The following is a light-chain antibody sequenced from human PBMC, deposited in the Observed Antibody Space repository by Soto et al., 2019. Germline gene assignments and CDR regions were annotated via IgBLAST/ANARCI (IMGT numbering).Light chain of an antibody. Sequence: EIVLTQSPATLSVSPGERATLSCRASQSVRSNLAWYQQKPGQAPRLLIYGASTGATGIPARFTGSGYGTEFTLTFSSLQSEDFGVYYCQQYNEWPRTFGHGTKVDIK. CDR2: GAS. V-gene: IGKV3-15*01. J-gene: IGKJ1*01. CDR3: QQYNEWPRT. CDR1: QSVRSN.